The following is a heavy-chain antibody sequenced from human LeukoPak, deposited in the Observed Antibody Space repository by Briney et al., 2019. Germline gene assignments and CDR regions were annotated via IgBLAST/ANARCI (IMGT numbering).Heavy chain of an antibody. D-gene: IGHD6-13*01. V-gene: IGHV4-4*02. CDR2: IYHGGST. CDR3: ARVSSSWYSYFDY. CDR1: GGSISSNNW. Sequence: SGTLSLTCAVSGGSISSNNWWSWVRQPLGKGLEWIGEIYHGGSTNYNPSLKSRVTISVDTSKNQFSLKLSSVTAADTAVYYCARVSSSWYSYFDYWGQGTLVTVSS. J-gene: IGHJ4*02.